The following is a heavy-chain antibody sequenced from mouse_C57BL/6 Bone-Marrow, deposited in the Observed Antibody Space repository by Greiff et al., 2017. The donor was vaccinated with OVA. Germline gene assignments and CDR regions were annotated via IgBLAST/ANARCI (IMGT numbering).Heavy chain of an antibody. Sequence: QVQLQQSGAELVRPGASVKLSCKASGYTFTDYYINWVKQRPGQGLEWIARIYPGSGNTYYNEKFKGKATLTAEKSSSTAYMQLSSLTSEDSAVYFCARWAAQATPFAYWGQGTLVTVSA. CDR3: ARWAAQATPFAY. CDR2: IYPGSGNT. J-gene: IGHJ3*01. CDR1: GYTFTDYY. D-gene: IGHD3-2*02. V-gene: IGHV1-76*01.